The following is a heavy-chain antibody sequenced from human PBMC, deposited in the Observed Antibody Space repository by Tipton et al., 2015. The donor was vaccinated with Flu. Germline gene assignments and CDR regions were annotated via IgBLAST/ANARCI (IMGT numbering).Heavy chain of an antibody. D-gene: IGHD3-22*01. J-gene: IGHJ4*02. Sequence: SLRLSCAASGLTFGSYAMHWVRQAPGKGLEWISYISSGGTTIHYAASVKGRFTISRDNAKSSLYLQMNSLRAEDTAVYYCAARNFFDRSGFYSLYWGQGALVTVSS. CDR3: AARNFFDRSGFYSLY. CDR2: ISSGGTTI. CDR1: GLTFGSYA. V-gene: IGHV3-48*03.